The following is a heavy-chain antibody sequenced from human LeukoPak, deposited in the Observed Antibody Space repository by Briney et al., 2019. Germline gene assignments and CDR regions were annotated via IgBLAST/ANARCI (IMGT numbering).Heavy chain of an antibody. J-gene: IGHJ4*02. CDR2: ITTSDGNT. V-gene: IGHV3-23*01. D-gene: IGHD6-19*01. CDR3: AREGDSSGSLGDC. CDR1: GFTFSSYT. Sequence: PGGSLRLSCAASGFTFSSYTMSWVRQAPGKGLEWVSTITTSDGNTYYADSVKGRFTVSRDNAEKLVYLHMSSLRAEDTAVYYCAREGDSSGSLGDCWGQGILVTVSS.